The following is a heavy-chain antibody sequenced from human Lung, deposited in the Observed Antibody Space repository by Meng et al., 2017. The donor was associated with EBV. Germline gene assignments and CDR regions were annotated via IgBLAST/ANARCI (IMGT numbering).Heavy chain of an antibody. CDR2: IYYSGST. CDR3: ARDNRDHYDTSDS. D-gene: IGHD3-22*01. J-gene: IGHJ4*02. Sequence: LRHESAPGLVKPSATLSSTCTVAGGSYPSGLYCWSWIRQPPGKGLEWIGKIYYSGSTNYNPSPQSRVTISGDTSKNHFSLKLSSVTTADTAIYYCARDNRDHYDTSDSWGQGTLVTVSS. V-gene: IGHV4-61*03. CDR1: GGSYPSGLYC.